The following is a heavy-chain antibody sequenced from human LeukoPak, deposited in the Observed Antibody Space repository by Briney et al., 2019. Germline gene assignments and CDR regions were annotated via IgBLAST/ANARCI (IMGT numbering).Heavy chain of an antibody. CDR2: VSASGGST. CDR3: AKGNSGSYLMHFDY. D-gene: IGHD1-26*01. J-gene: IGHJ4*02. V-gene: IGHV3-23*01. CDR1: GFTFSSYA. Sequence: GGSLRLFCAASGFTFSSYAMSWVRQAPGKGLEWVSGVSASGGSTYYADSVKGRFTISRDNSKNTLYLQMNSLRAEDTAVYYCAKGNSGSYLMHFDYWGQGTLATVSS.